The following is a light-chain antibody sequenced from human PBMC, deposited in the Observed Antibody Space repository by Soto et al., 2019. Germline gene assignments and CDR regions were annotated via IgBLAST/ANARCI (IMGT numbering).Light chain of an antibody. CDR3: CSYAGSYTLV. V-gene: IGLV2-11*01. CDR2: DVS. Sequence: QSALTQPRSVSGSPGQSVTISCTGTSSDVGAYNCVSWYQQHPGKVPKLMIYDVSRRPSGVPDRFSGSKSGNTASLTISGLQADDEADYYCCSYAGSYTLVFGGGTKLTVL. J-gene: IGLJ3*02. CDR1: SSDVGAYNC.